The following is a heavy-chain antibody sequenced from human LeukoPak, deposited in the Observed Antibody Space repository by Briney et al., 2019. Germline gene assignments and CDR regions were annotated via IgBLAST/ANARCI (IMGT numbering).Heavy chain of an antibody. J-gene: IGHJ4*02. V-gene: IGHV5-51*01. CDR2: IYPDDSDT. Sequence: GESLKISCKGSGHNFTPYWIGWVRQMPGKGLEWMGIIYPDDSDTRYSPSFQGLVNISADRSISTVYLQWNSLKASDTAMYYCARGGVGATYFDYWGQGTLVTVSS. D-gene: IGHD1-26*01. CDR1: GHNFTPYW. CDR3: ARGGVGATYFDY.